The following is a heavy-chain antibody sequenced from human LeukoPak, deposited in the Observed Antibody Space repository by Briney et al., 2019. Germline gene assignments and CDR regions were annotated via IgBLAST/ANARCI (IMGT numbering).Heavy chain of an antibody. CDR3: ARDTPQHLKRYDY. J-gene: IGHJ4*02. CDR1: GYTFTSYD. V-gene: IGHV1-18*01. Sequence: ASVKVSCKASGYTFTSYDINWVRQATGQGLEWMGWINTHNGNTKYAQQYQGRVTMTTDTSTSTVYMELRSLRSDDTAVYFCARDTPQHLKRYDYWGQGTQVTVSS. D-gene: IGHD6-13*01. CDR2: INTHNGNT.